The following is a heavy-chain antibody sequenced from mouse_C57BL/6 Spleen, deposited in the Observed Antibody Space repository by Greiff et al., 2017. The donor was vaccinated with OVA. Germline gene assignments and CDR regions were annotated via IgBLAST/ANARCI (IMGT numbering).Heavy chain of an antibody. D-gene: IGHD2-2*01. CDR2: INPNNGGT. J-gene: IGHJ3*01. CDR1: GYTFTDYN. Sequence: VQLQQSGPELVKPGASVKMSCKASGYTFTDYNMHWVKQSHGKSLEWIGYINPNNGGTSYNQKFKGKATLTVNKSSSTAYMELRSLTSEDSAVYYCASYGYDAWFAYWGQGTLVTVSA. CDR3: ASYGYDAWFAY. V-gene: IGHV1-22*01.